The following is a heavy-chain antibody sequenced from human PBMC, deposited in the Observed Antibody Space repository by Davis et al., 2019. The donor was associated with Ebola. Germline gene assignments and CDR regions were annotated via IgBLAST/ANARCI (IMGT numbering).Heavy chain of an antibody. J-gene: IGHJ4*02. V-gene: IGHV3-30-3*01. CDR1: GFTFSTFP. D-gene: IGHD4-17*01. CDR3: ARGVYGAFFDS. Sequence: GESLKISCAASGFTFSTFPMHWVRQAPGKGLEWVAVVSHDGITTYYADSVKGRFTISRDNSRNTLNLQMNSLRAEDTAVYYCARGVYGAFFDSWGQGALVTVSS. CDR2: VSHDGITT.